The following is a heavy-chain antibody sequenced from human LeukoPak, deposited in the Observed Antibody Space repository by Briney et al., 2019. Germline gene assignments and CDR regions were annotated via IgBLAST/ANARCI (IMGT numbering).Heavy chain of an antibody. CDR3: ARGYSSSWYALGY. J-gene: IGHJ4*02. Sequence: AGGSLRLSCAASGFTFSSYWMSWVRQAPGKGLEWVANIKQDGSEKYYVDSVKGRFTISRDNAKNSLYLQMNSLRAEDTAVYYCARGYSSSWYALGYWGQGTLVTVSS. CDR1: GFTFSSYW. V-gene: IGHV3-7*01. D-gene: IGHD6-13*01. CDR2: IKQDGSEK.